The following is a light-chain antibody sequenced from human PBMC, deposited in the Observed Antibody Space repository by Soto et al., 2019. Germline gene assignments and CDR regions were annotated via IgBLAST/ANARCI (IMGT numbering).Light chain of an antibody. CDR3: QQYNNWPPWT. V-gene: IGKV3-20*01. CDR1: QSVSSSY. CDR2: AAS. J-gene: IGKJ1*01. Sequence: EIVLTQSPGTLSLSPGERATLSCRASQSVSSSYLAWYQQKPGQAPRLLIYAASNRATGIPARFSGSGSGTDFTLTISSLQSEDFAVYYCQQYNNWPPWTFGQGTKVDIK.